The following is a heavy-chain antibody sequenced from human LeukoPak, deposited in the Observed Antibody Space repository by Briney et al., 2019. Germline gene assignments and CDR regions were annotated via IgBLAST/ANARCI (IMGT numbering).Heavy chain of an antibody. CDR2: ISYDGGNK. J-gene: IGHJ1*01. CDR3: AREDYYDSTGQLQH. Sequence: PGGSLRLSCAASGFTFSSYAMHWVRQAPGKGLEWVAVISYDGGNKYYVESVKGRFTISRDNSKNTLYLQMNSLRAEDTALYYRAREDYYDSTGQLQHWGQGTLVTVSS. V-gene: IGHV3-30-3*01. CDR1: GFTFSSYA. D-gene: IGHD3-22*01.